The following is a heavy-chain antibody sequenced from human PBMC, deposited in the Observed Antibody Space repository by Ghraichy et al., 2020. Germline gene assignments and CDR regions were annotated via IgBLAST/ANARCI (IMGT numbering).Heavy chain of an antibody. Sequence: GGSLRLSCIGSGFTFSLYWMTWVRQAPGKGLEWVANIKQDGSQKYYVASVKGRFTISRDNAKTSLFLQMNSLRDEDTAVYYCARDRASGWSFGLPGYNSGMDVWGQGTAVTVSS. CDR1: GFTFSLYW. CDR2: IKQDGSQK. V-gene: IGHV3-7*03. CDR3: ARDRASGWSFGLPGYNSGMDV. D-gene: IGHD6-13*01. J-gene: IGHJ6*02.